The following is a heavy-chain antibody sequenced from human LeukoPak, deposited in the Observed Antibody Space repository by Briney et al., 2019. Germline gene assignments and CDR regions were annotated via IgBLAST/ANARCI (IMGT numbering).Heavy chain of an antibody. V-gene: IGHV4-4*02. D-gene: IGHD3-3*01. J-gene: IGHJ4*02. CDR3: AREIFGARAFQY. CDR1: GDSLNTNTW. CDR2: IFHSGST. Sequence: SGTLSLTCAVSGDSLNTNTWWSWVRQPPGKGLEWTGEIFHSGSTNYHPSLESRLTISMDKSKNSFSLRLTSVTAADTAVYYCAREIFGARAFQYWGQGILVTVSS.